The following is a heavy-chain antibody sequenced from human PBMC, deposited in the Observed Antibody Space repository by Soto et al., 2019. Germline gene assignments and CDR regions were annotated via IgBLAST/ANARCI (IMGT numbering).Heavy chain of an antibody. J-gene: IGHJ4*01. D-gene: IGHD1-26*01. CDR1: GDSVSSNSAG. Sequence: SQTLSLTLAITGDSVSSNSAGWSWVRQSPSRVLEWLGRTYYRSKWYYEYAVYVRGRITINPDTSKNQYYLKLNSVTPEDTAVYFCARGEQYSGRIFDYWGQGTLVTVSS. CDR3: ARGEQYSGRIFDY. V-gene: IGHV6-1*01. CDR2: TYYRSKWYY.